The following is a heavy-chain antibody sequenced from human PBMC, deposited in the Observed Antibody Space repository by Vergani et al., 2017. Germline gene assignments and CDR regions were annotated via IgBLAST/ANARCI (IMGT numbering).Heavy chain of an antibody. Sequence: QVQVVESGGGVVQTGRSLRLSCAASGFTFNQYGMHWVRQAPGKGLEWVAVTWYDGNNKQYADSVKGRFTISRDKSKSTMYLQMNSLRDEDTGVYYCARDLRLLYNRFDPWGQGTLVTVSS. CDR2: TWYDGNNK. J-gene: IGHJ5*02. V-gene: IGHV3-33*01. D-gene: IGHD1-14*01. CDR1: GFTFNQYG. CDR3: ARDLRLLYNRFDP.